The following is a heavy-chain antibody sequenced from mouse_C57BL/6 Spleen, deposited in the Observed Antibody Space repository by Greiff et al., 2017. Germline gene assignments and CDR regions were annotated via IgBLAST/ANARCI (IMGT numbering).Heavy chain of an antibody. V-gene: IGHV3-6*01. CDR1: GYSITSGYY. Sequence: EVKLQESGPGLVKPSQSLSLTCSVTGYSITSGYYWNWIRQFPGNELEWMGYISYDGSNNYNPSLKNRISITRDTSKNQFFLKLNSVTTEDTATYYCARDYYGSSYGYWGQGTTLTVSS. D-gene: IGHD1-1*01. CDR3: ARDYYGSSYGY. J-gene: IGHJ2*01. CDR2: ISYDGSN.